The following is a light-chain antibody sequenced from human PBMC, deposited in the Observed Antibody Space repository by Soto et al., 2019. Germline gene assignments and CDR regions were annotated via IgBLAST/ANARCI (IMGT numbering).Light chain of an antibody. CDR3: QKYNGMGT. Sequence: DIQMTQSPSTLSASLGDRVTITCRASQSISSWLAWFQKKPGKAPKLLIYKASTLARGVPTRFSGSGPGTEFTLTISSRQPDDFATNFCQKYNGMGTFGHGTKWIS. J-gene: IGKJ1*01. V-gene: IGKV1-5*03. CDR1: QSISSW. CDR2: KAS.